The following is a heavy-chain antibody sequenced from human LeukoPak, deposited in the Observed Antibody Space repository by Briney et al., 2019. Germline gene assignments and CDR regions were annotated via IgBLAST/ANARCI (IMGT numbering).Heavy chain of an antibody. J-gene: IGHJ4*02. D-gene: IGHD3-16*01. CDR1: GYTFTNYY. V-gene: IGHV1-2*02. Sequence: ASVKVSCKASGYTFTNYYMHWLRQPPGQGLEWMGWINPNSGGTNYAQKFQGRVTMTRDTSISTAYTDLSRLGSDDTAVYYCARDGALDYWGQGTLVTVSS. CDR2: INPNSGGT. CDR3: ARDGALDY.